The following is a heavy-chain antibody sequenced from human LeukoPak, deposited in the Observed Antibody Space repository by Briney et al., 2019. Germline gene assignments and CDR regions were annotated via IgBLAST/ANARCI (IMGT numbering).Heavy chain of an antibody. V-gene: IGHV4-38-2*01. CDR2: IYHSGST. Sequence: SETLSLTRAVSGYSISSGYYWGWIRQPPGKGLEWIGSIYHSGSTYYHPSLKSRVTISVDTSKNQFSLKLSSVTAADTAVYYCASLEYSSSAGGYWGQGTLVTVSS. J-gene: IGHJ4*02. CDR3: ASLEYSSSAGGY. D-gene: IGHD6-6*01. CDR1: GYSISSGYY.